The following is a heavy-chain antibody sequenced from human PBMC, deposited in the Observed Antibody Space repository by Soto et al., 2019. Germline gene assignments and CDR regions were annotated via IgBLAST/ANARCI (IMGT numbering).Heavy chain of an antibody. D-gene: IGHD2-2*02. CDR3: AREYTAWPLAYGLDV. CDR2: ISSRSDI. CDR1: GFTFSTYS. Sequence: LRLSCVGSGFTFSTYSINWVRQAPGKGLEWVSSISSRSDIYYADSVKGRFTISRDNAKNSVSLQMNSLRAEDTAVYYCAREYTAWPLAYGLDVWGQGATVTVSS. J-gene: IGHJ6*02. V-gene: IGHV3-21*01.